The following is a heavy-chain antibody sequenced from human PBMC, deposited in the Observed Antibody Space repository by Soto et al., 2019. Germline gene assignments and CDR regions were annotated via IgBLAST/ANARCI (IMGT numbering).Heavy chain of an antibody. D-gene: IGHD6-19*01. CDR1: GGSISGYD. CDR3: ARGSGWSWVATFDY. CDR2: IYYSGST. V-gene: IGHV4-59*01. J-gene: IGHJ4*02. Sequence: PSETLCDPCTVAGGSISGYDWRCIRQPPGKGLEWIGYIYYSGSTNYNPSLRSRVTISVDTSKNQFSLKLSSVTAADTAVYYCARGSGWSWVATFDYWGQGTLVTVSS.